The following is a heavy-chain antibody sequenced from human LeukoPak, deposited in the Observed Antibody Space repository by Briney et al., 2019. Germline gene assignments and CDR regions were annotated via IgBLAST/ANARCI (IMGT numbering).Heavy chain of an antibody. J-gene: IGHJ4*02. Sequence: SETLSLTCSVSGGSFSNYYWSWIRQPPGKGLEWIGYVYYTGSTNYNPSLKRRGTIFEDKSKNQFSLRLYSVTVADTAVYYCARHFAYSSSSYFDYWGQGSLVTVSS. CDR1: GGSFSNYY. CDR2: VYYTGST. D-gene: IGHD6-6*01. CDR3: ARHFAYSSSSYFDY. V-gene: IGHV4-59*08.